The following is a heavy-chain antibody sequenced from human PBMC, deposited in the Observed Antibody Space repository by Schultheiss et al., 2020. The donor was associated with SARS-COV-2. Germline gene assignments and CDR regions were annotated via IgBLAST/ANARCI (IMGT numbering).Heavy chain of an antibody. CDR3: AKNYGDYVVDY. V-gene: IGHV3-13*04. D-gene: IGHD4-17*01. J-gene: IGHJ4*02. Sequence: GGSLRLSCAASGFTFSSYGMHWVRQATGKGLEWVSAIGTAGDTYYPGSVKGRFTISRENAKNSLYLQMNSLRAGDTAVYYCAKNYGDYVVDYWGQGTLVTVSS. CDR1: GFTFSSYG. CDR2: IGTAGDT.